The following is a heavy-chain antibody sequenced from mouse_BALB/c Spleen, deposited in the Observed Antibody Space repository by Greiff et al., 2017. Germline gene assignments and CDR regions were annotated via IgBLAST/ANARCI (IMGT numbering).Heavy chain of an antibody. CDR1: GFTFSSYT. D-gene: IGHD2-2*01. J-gene: IGHJ4*01. CDR2: ISSGSSTT. Sequence: EVKLVESGGGLVKPGGSLKLSCAASGFTFSSYTMYWVRQAPEQGLEWVAYISSGSSTTYYADTVKGRFTITRDNPKNTLYLQMTSLRCEDTAMYYCARSGGLRRYAMDYWGQGTSVTVSS. V-gene: IGHV5-17*01. CDR3: ARSGGLRRYAMDY.